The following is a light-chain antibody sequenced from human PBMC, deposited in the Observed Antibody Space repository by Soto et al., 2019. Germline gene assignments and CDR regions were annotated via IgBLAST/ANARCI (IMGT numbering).Light chain of an antibody. V-gene: IGKV3-15*01. CDR1: QSISRN. J-gene: IGKJ1*01. Sequence: EIVMTQSPATLSVSPGERATLSCRASQSISRNLAWYQQKPGQAPRLLIYAASTRATGLPARFSGSGSGTEFPLTISSLQSEDFAVYSCQQYNNRPLTFGQGTKVEVK. CDR2: AAS. CDR3: QQYNNRPLT.